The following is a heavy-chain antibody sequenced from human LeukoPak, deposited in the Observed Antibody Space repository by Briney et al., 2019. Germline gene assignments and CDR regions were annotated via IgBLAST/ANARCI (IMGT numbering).Heavy chain of an antibody. CDR1: GGSISSYY. CDR2: IYYSGST. CDR3: AALQTSYYDSSGYYALYYFDY. Sequence: SETLSLTCTVSGGSISSYYWGWIRQPPGKGLEWIGSIYYSGSTYYNPSLKSRVTISVDTSKNQFSLKLSSVTAADTAVYYCAALQTSYYDSSGYYALYYFDYWGQGTLVTVSS. J-gene: IGHJ4*02. D-gene: IGHD3-22*01. V-gene: IGHV4-39*01.